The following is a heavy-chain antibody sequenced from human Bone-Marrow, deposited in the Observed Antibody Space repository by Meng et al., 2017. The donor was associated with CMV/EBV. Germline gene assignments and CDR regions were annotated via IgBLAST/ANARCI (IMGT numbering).Heavy chain of an antibody. J-gene: IGHJ4*02. D-gene: IGHD5-18*01. V-gene: IGHV4-61*05. CDR2: IYYSGST. CDR1: GGSISSSSYY. Sequence: SETLSLTCTVSGGSISSSSYYWGWIRQPPGKGLEWIGYIYYSGSTNYNPSLKSRITISVDTSKNQFSLKLTSVTAADTAVYYCALRGYNEYFDYWGQGTLVTVSS. CDR3: ALRGYNEYFDY.